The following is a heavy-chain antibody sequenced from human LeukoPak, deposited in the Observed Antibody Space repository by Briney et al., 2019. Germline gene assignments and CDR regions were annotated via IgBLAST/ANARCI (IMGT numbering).Heavy chain of an antibody. CDR2: IGQGGSHV. D-gene: IGHD6-13*01. CDR3: AKDIAAAGTAFDI. V-gene: IGHV3-7*03. CDR1: GFAFSTNW. Sequence: PGGSLRLSCVASGFAFSTNWMNWVRQAPGEGLEWVANIGQGGSHVNYADSVKGRFSISRDNAKNSLYLQTNSLRAEDTALYYCAKDIAAAGTAFDIWGQGTMVTVSS. J-gene: IGHJ3*02.